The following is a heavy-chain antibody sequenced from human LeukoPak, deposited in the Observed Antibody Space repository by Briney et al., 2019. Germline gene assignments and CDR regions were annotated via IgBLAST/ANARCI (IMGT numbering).Heavy chain of an antibody. Sequence: ASETLSLTCAVYGGSFSGYYWSWIRQPPGKGLEWIGEINHSGSTNYNPSPKRRVTLSVDTSKNQFSLKLSSVTAADTAVYYCARPGYSYANDAVDIWGQGTMVTVSS. J-gene: IGHJ3*02. CDR1: GGSFSGYY. D-gene: IGHD5-18*01. CDR2: INHSGST. V-gene: IGHV4-34*01. CDR3: ARPGYSYANDAVDI.